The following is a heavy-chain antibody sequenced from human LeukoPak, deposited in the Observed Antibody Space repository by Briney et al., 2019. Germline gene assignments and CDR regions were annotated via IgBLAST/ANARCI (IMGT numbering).Heavy chain of an antibody. CDR3: ARIPWNYFTYYYYGLDV. Sequence: SETLSLTCTVSGGPVRSGSYYWNWIRQPPGKGLEWIGYIYYNGSTNYNPSLKSRVTISVDTSKNQFSLKVRSVTAADTAAYYCARIPWNYFTYYYYGLDVWGQGTTVTVS. CDR1: GGPVRSGSYY. J-gene: IGHJ6*02. CDR2: IYYNGST. V-gene: IGHV4-61*01. D-gene: IGHD1-7*01.